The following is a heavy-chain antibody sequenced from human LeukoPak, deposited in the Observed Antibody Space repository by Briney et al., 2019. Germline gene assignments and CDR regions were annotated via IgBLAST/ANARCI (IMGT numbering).Heavy chain of an antibody. CDR3: AKAQWNVGATDYFDF. Sequence: PGGSLRLSCAASGFTFKNYAVTWVRQAPGKGLEWVSTINDNGGQRYYADSVKGRFTISRDNSKNTVFLQMDSLRAEDTAVYYCAKAQWNVGATDYFDFWGQGILVTVSS. CDR1: GFTFKNYA. D-gene: IGHD1-26*01. J-gene: IGHJ4*02. V-gene: IGHV3-23*01. CDR2: INDNGGQR.